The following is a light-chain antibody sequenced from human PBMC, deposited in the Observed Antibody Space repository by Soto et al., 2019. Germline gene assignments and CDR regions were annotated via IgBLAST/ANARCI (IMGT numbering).Light chain of an antibody. CDR3: QQRSNWPPT. J-gene: IGKJ5*01. CDR1: QSVSIH. CDR2: EAS. V-gene: IGKV3-11*01. Sequence: ELVMTQSPGTLSVSPGERATLSCRASQSVSIHVAWYQQKGGRAPRLLIYEASNRATDIPARFSGSGSGTDFTLTISSLEPEDFAVYYCQQRSNWPPTFGQGTRLEIK.